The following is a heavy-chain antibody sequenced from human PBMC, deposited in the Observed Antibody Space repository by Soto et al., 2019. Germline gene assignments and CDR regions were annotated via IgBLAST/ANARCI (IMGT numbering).Heavy chain of an antibody. CDR1: GYTFTTFH. J-gene: IGHJ4*02. CDR3: ARVRYGDFAFQY. D-gene: IGHD4-17*01. CDR2: INPDTCDS. Sequence: QVHLVQSGAEVRKPGASVKVSCKASGYTFTTFHLHWVRLAPGQGLEWMGWINPDTCDSEYVQKFQVRVTLTRDTSMTTAYMALSSLTSADTAIYFCARVRYGDFAFQYWGQGTPVSFSS. V-gene: IGHV1-2*02.